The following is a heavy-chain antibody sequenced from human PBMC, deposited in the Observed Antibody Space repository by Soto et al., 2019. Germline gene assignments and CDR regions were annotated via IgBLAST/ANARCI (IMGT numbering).Heavy chain of an antibody. CDR3: ARGANAKRSYYYYCGMDV. V-gene: IGHV4-59*01. D-gene: IGHD7-27*01. CDR2: IYYSGST. CDR1: GGSISSYY. Sequence: NPSETLSLTCTVSGGSISSYYWSWIRQPPGKGLEWIGYIYYSGSTNYNPSLKSRVTISVDTSKNQFSLKLSSVTAADTAVYYCARGANAKRSYYYYCGMDVWGQGTTVTVSS. J-gene: IGHJ6*02.